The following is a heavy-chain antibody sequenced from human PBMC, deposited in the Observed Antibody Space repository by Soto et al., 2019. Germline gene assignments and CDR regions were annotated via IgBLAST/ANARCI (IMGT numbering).Heavy chain of an antibody. D-gene: IGHD1-1*01. CDR1: GGSISSYY. J-gene: IGHJ5*02. V-gene: IGHV4-59*01. Sequence: SETLSLTCTVSGGSISSYYWSWIRQPPRKGLEWIGYIYYSGSTNYNPSLKSRVTISVDTSKNQFSLKLSSVTAADTAVYYCARRLYNWNDNNWFDPWGQGTLVTVSS. CDR2: IYYSGST. CDR3: ARRLYNWNDNNWFDP.